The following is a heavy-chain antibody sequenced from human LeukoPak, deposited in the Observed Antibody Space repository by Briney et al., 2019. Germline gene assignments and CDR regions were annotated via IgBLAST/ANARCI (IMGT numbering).Heavy chain of an antibody. V-gene: IGHV4-4*07. CDR1: GGSISSYY. J-gene: IGHJ4*02. CDR2: IYTSGST. Sequence: PSETLSLTCTVSGGSISSYYWSWIRQPAGKGLEWIRRIYTSGSTNHNPSLKSRVTMSVDTSKNQFSLKLSSVTAADTAVYYCARESTYYYGSGRHEFDYWGQGTLVTVSS. D-gene: IGHD3-10*01. CDR3: ARESTYYYGSGRHEFDY.